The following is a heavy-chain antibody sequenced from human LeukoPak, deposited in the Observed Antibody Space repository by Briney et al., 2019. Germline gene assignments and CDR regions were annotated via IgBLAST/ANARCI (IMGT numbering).Heavy chain of an antibody. CDR3: ANPLGTYYYDSSGYGY. D-gene: IGHD3-22*01. J-gene: IGHJ4*02. V-gene: IGHV3-30*02. CDR2: IRYDGSNK. CDR1: GFTFSSCG. Sequence: GGSLRLSCAASGFTFSSCGMHWVRQAPGKGLEWVAFIRYDGSNKYYADSVKGRFTISRDNSKNTLYLQMNSLRAEDTAVYYCANPLGTYYYDSSGYGYRGQGTLVTVSS.